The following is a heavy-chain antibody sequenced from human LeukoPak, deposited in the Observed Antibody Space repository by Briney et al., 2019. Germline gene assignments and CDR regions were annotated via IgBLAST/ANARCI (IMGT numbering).Heavy chain of an antibody. D-gene: IGHD3-10*01. CDR1: GGTFSSYA. Sequence: SVKVSCKAPGGTFSSYAISWVRQAPGQGLKWMGGIIPIFGTANYAQKFQGRVTITADKSTSTAYMELSSLRSEDTAVYYCARDTPYGSGSYYRFGYFQHWGQGTLVTVSS. CDR3: ARDTPYGSGSYYRFGYFQH. J-gene: IGHJ1*01. V-gene: IGHV1-69*06. CDR2: IIPIFGTA.